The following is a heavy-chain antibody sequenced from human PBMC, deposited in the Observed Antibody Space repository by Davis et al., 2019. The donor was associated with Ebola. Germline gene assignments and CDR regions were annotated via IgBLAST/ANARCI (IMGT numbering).Heavy chain of an antibody. CDR2: ISASGRDI. CDR3: VQGTTSCHV. Sequence: GESLKISCAASGFTFSNFAMSWVRQAPGGGLEWVSGISASGRDIKYADSVTGRFTISRDNSKNMLYLQMNSLRVEDTALYYCVQGTTSCHVWGQGTLVTVSS. CDR1: GFTFSNFA. V-gene: IGHV3-23*01. D-gene: IGHD2-2*01. J-gene: IGHJ4*02.